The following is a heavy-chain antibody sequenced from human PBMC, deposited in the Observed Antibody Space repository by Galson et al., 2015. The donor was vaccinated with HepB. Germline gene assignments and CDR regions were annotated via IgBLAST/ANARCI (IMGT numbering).Heavy chain of an antibody. D-gene: IGHD3-22*01. CDR2: IKQDGSEK. J-gene: IGHJ4*02. V-gene: IGHV3-7*03. CDR3: ASGNDYYDSSGYLN. Sequence: SLRLSCAASGFTFSSYWMSWVRQAPGKGLEWVANIKQDGSEKYYVDSVKGRFTVSRDNAKNSPYLQMNSLRAEDTAVYYCASGNDYYDSSGYLNWGQGTLVTVSS. CDR1: GFTFSSYW.